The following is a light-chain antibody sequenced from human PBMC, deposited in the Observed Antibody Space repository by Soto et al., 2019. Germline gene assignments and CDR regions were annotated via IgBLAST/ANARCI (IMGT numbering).Light chain of an antibody. CDR3: SSYTSSSTVV. J-gene: IGLJ2*01. Sequence: QSALIQPASVSGSPGQSITISCTGTSSDVGGYIYVSWYQQHPGKAPKLMINDVSKRPSGVSNLFSGSESGNTASLTISGLQARDEADYYCSSYTSSSTVVFGGGTKLTDL. V-gene: IGLV2-14*01. CDR2: DVS. CDR1: SSDVGGYIY.